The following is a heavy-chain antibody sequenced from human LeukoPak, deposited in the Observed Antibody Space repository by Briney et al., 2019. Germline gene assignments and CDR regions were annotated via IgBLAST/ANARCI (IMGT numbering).Heavy chain of an antibody. CDR2: IIPIFGTA. CDR1: GGTSSSYA. J-gene: IGHJ4*02. Sequence: SVKVSCKASGGTSSSYAISWVRQAPGQGLEWMGGIIPIFGTANYAQKFQGRVTITADESTSTAYMELSSLRSEDTAVYYCARESPYYDSSGYYSGHFDYWGQGTLVTVSS. D-gene: IGHD3-22*01. CDR3: ARESPYYDSSGYYSGHFDY. V-gene: IGHV1-69*01.